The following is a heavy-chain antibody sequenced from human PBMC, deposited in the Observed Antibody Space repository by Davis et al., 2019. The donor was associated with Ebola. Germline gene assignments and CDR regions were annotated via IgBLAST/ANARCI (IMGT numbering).Heavy chain of an antibody. CDR3: ARGRSYDILTGYYNYYYYGMDV. D-gene: IGHD3-9*01. V-gene: IGHV4-34*01. Sequence: SETLSLTCTVSGGSISSYYWSWIRQPPGKGLEWIGEINHSGSTNYNPSLKSRVTISVDTSKNQFSLKLSSVTAADTAVYYCARGRSYDILTGYYNYYYYGMDVWGQGTTVTVSS. CDR1: GGSISSYY. CDR2: INHSGST. J-gene: IGHJ6*02.